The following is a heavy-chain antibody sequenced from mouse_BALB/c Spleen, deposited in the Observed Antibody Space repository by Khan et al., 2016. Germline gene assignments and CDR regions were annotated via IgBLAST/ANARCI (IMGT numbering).Heavy chain of an antibody. CDR1: GYSITSGYG. Sequence: EVQLQESGPGLVKPSQSLSLTCTVSGYSITSGYGWNWIRQFPGNKLEWMDYISYSGSTNYNPSLKSRISITRDTSKNQFFLQLNSVTTEDIATYSCARTARIKYWGQGTTLTVSS. J-gene: IGHJ2*01. V-gene: IGHV3-2*02. CDR2: ISYSGST. CDR3: ARTARIKY. D-gene: IGHD1-2*01.